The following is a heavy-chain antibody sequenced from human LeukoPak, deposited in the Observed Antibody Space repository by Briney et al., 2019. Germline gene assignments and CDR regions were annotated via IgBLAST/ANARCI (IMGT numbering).Heavy chain of an antibody. CDR3: ARGVEPLAANTLAY. J-gene: IGHJ4*02. CDR1: GFTVITND. Sequence: GGSLRLSCAASGFTVITNDMTWVRQAPGKGLEWVSVLYSDGNTKYADSVQGRFTISRDNSKNTLYLEMNSLSPDDTAVYYCARGVEPLAANTLAYWGQGTLVRLFS. V-gene: IGHV3-53*01. D-gene: IGHD1-14*01. CDR2: LYSDGNT.